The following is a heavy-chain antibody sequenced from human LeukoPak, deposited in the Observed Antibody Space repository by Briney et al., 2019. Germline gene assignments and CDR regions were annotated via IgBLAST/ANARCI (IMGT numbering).Heavy chain of an antibody. D-gene: IGHD3-22*01. Sequence: PGGSLRLSCAASGFTFSSYEMNWVRQAPGKGLEWVSYIGGSGSAICYADSVKGRFTISRDNAKNSLYLQMNSLRAEDTAVYYCANSRYDSSGYYGIIGYWGQGTLVTVSS. CDR2: IGGSGSAI. J-gene: IGHJ4*02. CDR3: ANSRYDSSGYYGIIGY. V-gene: IGHV3-48*03. CDR1: GFTFSSYE.